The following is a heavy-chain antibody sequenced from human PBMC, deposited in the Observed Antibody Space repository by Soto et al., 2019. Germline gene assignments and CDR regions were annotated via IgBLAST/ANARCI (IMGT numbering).Heavy chain of an antibody. CDR1: GGSFSGYS. CDR2: INHSGST. J-gene: IGHJ4*02. CDR3: ARGVPLRLVFQTDAPDKSYFDS. Sequence: SETLSLTCAVYGGSFSGYSWTWIRQSPGKGLEWIGEINHSGSTNFTPSLKSRVTISVDTSKNQFSLKLSSMTAADTAVYYCARGVPLRLVFQTDAPDKSYFDSWGLGTRVTVSS. D-gene: IGHD1-26*01. V-gene: IGHV4-34*01.